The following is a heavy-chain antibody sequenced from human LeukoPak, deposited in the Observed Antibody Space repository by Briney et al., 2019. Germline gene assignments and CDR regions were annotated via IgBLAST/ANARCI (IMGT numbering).Heavy chain of an antibody. V-gene: IGHV3-11*01. D-gene: IGHD3-3*01. CDR3: ASLRFLEWPVDY. Sequence: GGSLRLSCAASGFTFSDYYMSWIRQAPGKGLEWVSYISSSGSTIYYADSVKGRFTISRDNAKNSLYLQMNSLRAEDTAVYYCASLRFLEWPVDYWGQGTLVTVSS. CDR2: ISSSGSTI. CDR1: GFTFSDYY. J-gene: IGHJ4*02.